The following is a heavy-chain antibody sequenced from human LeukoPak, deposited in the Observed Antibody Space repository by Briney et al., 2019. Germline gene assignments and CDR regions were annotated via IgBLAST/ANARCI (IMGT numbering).Heavy chain of an antibody. Sequence: SETLSLTCAVYGGSFRGYYWSWIRRPPGEGLEWIGEINHSGSTNYNTSFKSRVTISVDTSKNQFSLKLSSVTAADTAVYYCASGRRHNYYYYGMDVWGQGTTVTVSS. CDR2: INHSGST. J-gene: IGHJ6*02. V-gene: IGHV4-34*01. CDR1: GGSFRGYY. CDR3: ASGRRHNYYYYGMDV.